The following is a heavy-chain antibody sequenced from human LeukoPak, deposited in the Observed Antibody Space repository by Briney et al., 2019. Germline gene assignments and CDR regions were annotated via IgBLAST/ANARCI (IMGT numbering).Heavy chain of an antibody. D-gene: IGHD3-10*01. CDR2: INHSGST. V-gene: IGHV4-34*01. Sequence: SETLSLTCAVYGGSFSGYYWSWIRQPPGKGLEWIGEINHSGSTNYNPSLKSRVTISLDTSKNQFSLKLTSVTAADTAVYYCARKLWFGGRTHWYFDLWGRGTLVTVSS. CDR3: ARKLWFGGRTHWYFDL. J-gene: IGHJ2*01. CDR1: GGSFSGYY.